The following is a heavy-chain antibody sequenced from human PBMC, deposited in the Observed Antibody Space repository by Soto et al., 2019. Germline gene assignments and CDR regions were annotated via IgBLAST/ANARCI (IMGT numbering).Heavy chain of an antibody. J-gene: IGHJ4*02. D-gene: IGHD3-3*01. CDR1: GASISTQS. Sequence: QVQLQESGPGLVKPSETLSLTCTVSGASISTQSWNWIRQAPGEGLEWIGYLYYSGTTNYNPSLKSRVTPSADTSKNQVSLKLTSATAADTAVYFCARGLSWSPYFESWGQGILVTVSS. CDR3: ARGLSWSPYFES. CDR2: LYYSGTT. V-gene: IGHV4-59*11.